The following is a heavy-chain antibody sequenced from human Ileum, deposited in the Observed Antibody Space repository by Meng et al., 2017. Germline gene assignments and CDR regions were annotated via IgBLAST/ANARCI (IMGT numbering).Heavy chain of an antibody. D-gene: IGHD1-26*01. Sequence: HVRLHHAVPGTVRPSETRSLTCTGRGDSVSSYNYCGCGIRQPPGKGLEWIGYVYYSGHTDCNPSLKSRLSISIDTSKNHFSLKLSSVTAADTAVYYCARTPLYSGSYYFDPWGQGALVTVSS. V-gene: IGHV4-61*03. J-gene: IGHJ4*02. CDR2: VYYSGHT. CDR1: GDSVSSYNYC. CDR3: ARTPLYSGSYYFDP.